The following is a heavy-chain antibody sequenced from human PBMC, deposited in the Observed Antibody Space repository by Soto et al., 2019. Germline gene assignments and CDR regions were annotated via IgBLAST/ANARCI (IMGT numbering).Heavy chain of an antibody. V-gene: IGHV1-8*01. CDR1: GYTFTSYD. J-gene: IGHJ5*02. D-gene: IGHD2-2*01. CDR2: MNPNRGNT. Sequence: ASVKVSCKASGYTFTSYDINWVRQATGQGLEWMGWMNPNRGNTGYAQKFQGRVTMTRNTSISTAYMELSSLRSEDTAVYYCARESPSEGIWFDHWGQGTLVTVSS. CDR3: ARESPSEGIWFDH.